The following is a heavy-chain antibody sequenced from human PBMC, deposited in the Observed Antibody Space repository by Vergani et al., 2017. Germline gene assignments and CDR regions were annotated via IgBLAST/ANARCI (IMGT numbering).Heavy chain of an antibody. Sequence: QVQLVESGGGVVQPGRSLRLSCAASGFTFSSYAMHWVRQAPGKGLEWVAVISYDGSNKYYADSVKGRFTISRDNSKNTLYLQMNSLRAEDTAVYYCAREISGRITMIVVAPHAFDIWGQGTMVTVSS. J-gene: IGHJ3*02. CDR3: AREISGRITMIVVAPHAFDI. V-gene: IGHV3-30-3*01. CDR2: ISYDGSNK. D-gene: IGHD3-22*01. CDR1: GFTFSSYA.